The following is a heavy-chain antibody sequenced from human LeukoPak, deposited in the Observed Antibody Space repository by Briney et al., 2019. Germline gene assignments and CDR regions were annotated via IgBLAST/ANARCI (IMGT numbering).Heavy chain of an antibody. CDR3: ARGYDYVWGSYPRDWFDP. J-gene: IGHJ5*02. D-gene: IGHD3-16*02. V-gene: IGHV3-33*01. CDR1: GFTFSSYG. Sequence: PGRSLRLSCAASGFTFSSYGMHWARQAPGKGLEWVAVIWYDGSNKYYADSVKGRFTISRDNSKNTLYLQMNSLRAEDTAVYYCARGYDYVWGSYPRDWFDPWGQGTLVTVSS. CDR2: IWYDGSNK.